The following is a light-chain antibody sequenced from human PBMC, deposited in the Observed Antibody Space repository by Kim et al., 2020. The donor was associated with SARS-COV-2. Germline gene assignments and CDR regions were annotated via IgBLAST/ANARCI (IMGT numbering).Light chain of an antibody. V-gene: IGLV3-21*04. Sequence: AAGETAKITCGGKSGGNKAAHWYQQKAGPAPVLVIYFDSDRPAGIPDRFSATNSGNTATLTISRVEAGDEADYFCQVWDSSSVHWVFGGGTQLTVL. CDR1: SGGNKA. CDR3: QVWDSSSVHWV. J-gene: IGLJ3*02. CDR2: FDS.